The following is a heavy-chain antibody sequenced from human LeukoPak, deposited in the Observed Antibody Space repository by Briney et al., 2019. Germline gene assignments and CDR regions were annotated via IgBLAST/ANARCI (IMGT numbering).Heavy chain of an antibody. CDR1: GFTFSNYN. CDR2: VSSGSSII. CDR3: VREVSGRFDY. Sequence: GGSLRLSCTVSGFTFSNYNMNWVRQAPGKGLEGVSHVSSGSSIISYADSVKGRFTISRDNAKTSLFLQMNSLRDEDTALYYCVREVSGRFDYWGQGALVTVSS. J-gene: IGHJ4*02. V-gene: IGHV3-48*02. D-gene: IGHD1-26*01.